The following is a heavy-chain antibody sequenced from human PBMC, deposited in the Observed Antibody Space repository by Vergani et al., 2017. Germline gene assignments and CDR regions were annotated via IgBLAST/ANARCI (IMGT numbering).Heavy chain of an antibody. V-gene: IGHV3-33*01. J-gene: IGHJ4*02. CDR1: GFTFSRHG. D-gene: IGHD6-6*01. Sequence: QVQLVESGGSVVQPGTSLRLSCGASGFTFSRHGMHWVRQAPGKGLEWVAVIWNDGSNKYYVESVKGRFTISRDNSENTLYLQMNSLRAEDTGVYYCARDSSSRGHYLVGTLDSWGLGTLVTVSS. CDR3: ARDSSSRGHYLVGTLDS. CDR2: IWNDGSNK.